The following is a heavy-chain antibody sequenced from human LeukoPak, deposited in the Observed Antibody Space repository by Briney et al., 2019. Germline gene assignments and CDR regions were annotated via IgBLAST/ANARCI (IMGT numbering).Heavy chain of an antibody. V-gene: IGHV4-30-4*01. J-gene: IGHJ6*02. D-gene: IGHD3-10*01. CDR2: IYYSGST. CDR1: GGSISSYY. Sequence: SETLSLTCTVSGGSISSYYWSWIRQPPGKGLEWIGYIYYSGSTYYNPSLKSRVTISVDTSKNQFSLKLSSVTAADTAVYYCARDLYYGSGSFYYYGMDVWGQGTTVTVSS. CDR3: ARDLYYGSGSFYYYGMDV.